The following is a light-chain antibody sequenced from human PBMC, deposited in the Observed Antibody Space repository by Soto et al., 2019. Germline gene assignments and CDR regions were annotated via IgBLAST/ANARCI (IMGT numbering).Light chain of an antibody. V-gene: IGLV2-14*01. CDR1: SSDVGGYNY. CDR3: SSYTSSSTLYV. Sequence: QSALTQPPSVSGSPGQSITISCTGTSSDVGGYNYVSWYQQHPGKAPKIIIYEVSNRPSGVSNRFSGSKSGNTASLTISGLQAEDEADYYCSSYTSSSTLYVFGTGTKVTVL. CDR2: EVS. J-gene: IGLJ1*01.